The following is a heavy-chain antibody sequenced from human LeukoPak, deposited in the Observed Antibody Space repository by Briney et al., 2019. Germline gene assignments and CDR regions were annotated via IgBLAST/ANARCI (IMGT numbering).Heavy chain of an antibody. CDR2: IYTGGNT. J-gene: IGHJ4*02. CDR1: GFTFSTYV. Sequence: GGSLRLSCAASGFTFSTYVMSWVRQAPGKGLEWISLIYTGGNTYYADSVKGRFTLSRDISKNTVYLQMNSLRVEDTAMYYCASISDLLYYFDSWGQGTLVTVSS. V-gene: IGHV3-66*01. CDR3: ASISDLLYYFDS.